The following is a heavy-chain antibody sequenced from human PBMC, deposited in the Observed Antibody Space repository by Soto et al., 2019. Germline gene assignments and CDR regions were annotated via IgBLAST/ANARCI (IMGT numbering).Heavy chain of an antibody. CDR3: ARGGGAAALTFDY. J-gene: IGHJ4*02. CDR1: GFTVSSNY. Sequence: PVGSLRLSCAASGFTVSSNYMSWVRQAPGKGLEWVSVIYSGGSTYYADSVKGRFTISRDNSKNTLYLQMNSLRAEDTAVYYCARGGGAAALTFDYWGQGTLVTVSS. CDR2: IYSGGST. V-gene: IGHV3-53*01. D-gene: IGHD2-21*01.